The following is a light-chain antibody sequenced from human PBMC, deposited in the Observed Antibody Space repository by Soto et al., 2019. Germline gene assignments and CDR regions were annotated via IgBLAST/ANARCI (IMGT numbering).Light chain of an antibody. CDR3: QQSYSIPIT. CDR2: AAS. CDR1: QSISTY. Sequence: DIQMTQSPSSLSASVGDRVTITCRASQSISTYLYWYQQKPGKAPKLLIYAASSLHSGVPSRFSGSGSGTDFTLTISSLQPEDFATYHCQQSYSIPITFGQGTRLEIK. V-gene: IGKV1-39*01. J-gene: IGKJ5*01.